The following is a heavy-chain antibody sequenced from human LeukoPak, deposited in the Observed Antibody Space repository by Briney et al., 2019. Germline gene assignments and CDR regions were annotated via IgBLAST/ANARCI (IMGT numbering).Heavy chain of an antibody. CDR1: GFTFSSYG. J-gene: IGHJ4*02. CDR2: ISYDGSNK. D-gene: IGHD2-15*01. Sequence: GGSLRLSCAASGFTFSSYGMHWVRQAPGKGLEWVAVISYDGSNKYYADSVKGRFTISRDNSKNTLYLQMNSLRAEDTAVYYCARPDCSGGSCYRYYFDYWGQGTLVTVSS. V-gene: IGHV3-30*03. CDR3: ARPDCSGGSCYRYYFDY.